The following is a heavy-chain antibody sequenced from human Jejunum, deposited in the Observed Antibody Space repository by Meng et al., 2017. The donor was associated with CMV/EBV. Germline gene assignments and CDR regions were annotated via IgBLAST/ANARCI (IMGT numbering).Heavy chain of an antibody. V-gene: IGHV3-23*01. J-gene: IGHJ4*01. CDR1: FTFSDYA. D-gene: IGHD2-15*01. CDR3: AKDYYCSGGSCSSFGDF. CDR2: IDHGGGKI. Sequence: FTFSDYALSWVRQAPGNGLEWVSGIDHGGGKIFYADSVRGRFTISRDNSKNTLYLQLNSLRAEDTAIYYCAKDYYCSGGSCSSFGDFWGQGTLVTVSS.